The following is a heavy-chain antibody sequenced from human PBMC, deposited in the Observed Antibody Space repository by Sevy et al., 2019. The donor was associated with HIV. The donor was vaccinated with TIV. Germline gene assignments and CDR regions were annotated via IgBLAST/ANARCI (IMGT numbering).Heavy chain of an antibody. J-gene: IGHJ6*02. D-gene: IGHD3-3*01. Sequence: LSLTCAASGVTFSSYGIHWVRQAPGKGLEWVAVISYDGSKKNHAESMKGRFTISRDNSKNTLYLEMSSLRPEDTAVYYCAHSSGLYGYYYGMDVWGQGTTVTVSS. CDR2: ISYDGSKK. CDR1: GVTFSSYG. V-gene: IGHV3-30*03. CDR3: AHSSGLYGYYYGMDV.